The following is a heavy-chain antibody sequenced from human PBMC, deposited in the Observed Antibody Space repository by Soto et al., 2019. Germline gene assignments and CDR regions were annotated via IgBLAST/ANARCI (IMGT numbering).Heavy chain of an antibody. J-gene: IGHJ6*03. Sequence: PSETLSLTCAVSSGSISSSNWWSWVRQPPVKGLEWIGEIYHSGSTNYNPSLKSRVTISVDKSKNQFSLKLSSVTAADTAVYYCARAYSSPGAYYYYMDVWGKGTTVTVS. CDR2: IYHSGST. CDR1: SGSISSSNW. CDR3: ARAYSSPGAYYYYMDV. D-gene: IGHD6-13*01. V-gene: IGHV4-4*02.